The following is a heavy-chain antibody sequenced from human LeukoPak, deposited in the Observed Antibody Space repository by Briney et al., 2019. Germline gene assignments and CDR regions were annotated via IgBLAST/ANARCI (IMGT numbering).Heavy chain of an antibody. J-gene: IGHJ3*02. CDR1: GYAFTSYG. CDR2: ISAYNGNT. D-gene: IGHD3-10*01. CDR3: ASSSGSGSYPAFDI. V-gene: IGHV1-18*04. Sequence: ASVTVSCKASGYAFTSYGISWVRQAPGQGLEWMGWISAYNGNTNYAQKLQGRVTMTTDTSTSTAYMELRSLRSDDTAVYYCASSSGSGSYPAFDIWGQGTMVTVSS.